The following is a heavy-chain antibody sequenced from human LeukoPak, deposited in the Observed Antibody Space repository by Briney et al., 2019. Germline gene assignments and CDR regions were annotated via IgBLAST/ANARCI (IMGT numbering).Heavy chain of an antibody. CDR2: INHSGST. D-gene: IGHD3-22*01. CDR1: GESFIGYY. Sequence: PSETLSLTCAVYGESFIGYYWTWIRQPPGKGLEWIGQINHSGSTYYNPSLKSRITISVDTSKNQFSLKLSSVTAADTAVYYCARDRPNIDTTGYYSRHDAFDIWGQGTMVTVSS. J-gene: IGHJ3*02. CDR3: ARDRPNIDTTGYYSRHDAFDI. V-gene: IGHV4-34*01.